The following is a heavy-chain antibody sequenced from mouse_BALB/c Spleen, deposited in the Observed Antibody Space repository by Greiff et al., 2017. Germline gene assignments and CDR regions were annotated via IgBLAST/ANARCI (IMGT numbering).Heavy chain of an antibody. Sequence: EVQLQQSGTVLARPGASVKMSCKASGYTFTSYWMHWVKQRPGQGLEWIGAIYPGNSDTSYNQKFKGKAKLTAVTSTSTAYMELSSLTNEDSAVYYCTRTYGNYGGFAYWGQGTLVTVSA. CDR2: IYPGNSDT. J-gene: IGHJ3*01. V-gene: IGHV1-5*01. D-gene: IGHD2-10*02. CDR1: GYTFTSYW. CDR3: TRTYGNYGGFAY.